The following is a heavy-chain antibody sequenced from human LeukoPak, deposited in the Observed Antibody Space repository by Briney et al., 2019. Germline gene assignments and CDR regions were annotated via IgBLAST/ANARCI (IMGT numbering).Heavy chain of an antibody. D-gene: IGHD3-10*01. CDR3: TRDSPGWFAY. Sequence: RGSLRLSCAASGFTFSSYEMNWVRQAPGKGLEWVSYISNSGSAIYYADSVKGRFAISRDNAKSSLYLQMNSLRAEDTAVYYCTRDSPGWFAYWGQGTLVTVSS. CDR1: GFTFSSYE. V-gene: IGHV3-48*03. CDR2: ISNSGSAI. J-gene: IGHJ4*02.